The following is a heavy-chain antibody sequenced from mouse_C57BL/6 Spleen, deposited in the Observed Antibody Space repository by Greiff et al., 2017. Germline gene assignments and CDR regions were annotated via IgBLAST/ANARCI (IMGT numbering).Heavy chain of an antibody. Sequence: QVQLQQPGAELVRPGSSVKLSCKASGYTFTSYWMHWVKQRPIQGLEWIGNIDPSDSETHYNQKFKDKAILTVDKSSSTAYMQLSSLTSEDSAVYYCARSILRYGYYAMDYWGQGTSVTVSS. V-gene: IGHV1-52*01. CDR2: IDPSDSET. D-gene: IGHD1-1*01. CDR3: ARSILRYGYYAMDY. J-gene: IGHJ4*01. CDR1: GYTFTSYW.